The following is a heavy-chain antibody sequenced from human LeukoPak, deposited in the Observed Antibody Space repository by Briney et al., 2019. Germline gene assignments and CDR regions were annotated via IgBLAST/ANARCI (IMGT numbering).Heavy chain of an antibody. CDR1: VGTFSSYA. J-gene: IGHJ3*02. CDR2: VIPILGIA. D-gene: IGHD3-22*01. CDR3: ARARAAYYDSRGDAFDI. V-gene: IGHV1-69*04. Sequence: GASVKVSRKASVGTFSSYAISWVRQAPGQGLEWRGRVIPILGIANYAQKFQGRVTTTADKSTSTAYMELSSLRSEDTAVYYCARARAAYYDSRGDAFDIWGQGTMVTVSS.